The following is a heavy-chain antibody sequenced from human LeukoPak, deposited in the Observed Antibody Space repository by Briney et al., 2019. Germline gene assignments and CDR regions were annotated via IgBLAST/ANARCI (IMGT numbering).Heavy chain of an antibody. Sequence: PSETLSFPCAVSGGSISSGGYSWSWIRQPPGKGLEWIGYIYHSGSTYYNPSLKSRVTISVDRSKNLFSLKLSSVTAADTAVYYCARDRGSSWQNWFDPWGQGTLVTVSS. CDR2: IYHSGST. J-gene: IGHJ5*02. V-gene: IGHV4-30-2*01. CDR3: ARDRGSSWQNWFDP. CDR1: GGSISSGGYS. D-gene: IGHD6-13*01.